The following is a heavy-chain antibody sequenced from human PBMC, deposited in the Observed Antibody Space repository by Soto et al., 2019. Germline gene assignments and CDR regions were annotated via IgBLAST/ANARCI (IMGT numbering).Heavy chain of an antibody. CDR2: ISSSGSTI. Sequence: QVQLVESGGGLVKPGGSLRLSCAASGFTFSDYYMSWIGQAAGKGLEWVTYISSSGSTIYYADSVKGRFTISRDNAKSSLYLQMNSLRAEDTAVFYCARDEGLSGGNSRNYYYGMDVWGQGTTVTVSS. CDR1: GFTFSDYY. D-gene: IGHD2-21*02. CDR3: ARDEGLSGGNSRNYYYGMDV. V-gene: IGHV3-11*01. J-gene: IGHJ6*02.